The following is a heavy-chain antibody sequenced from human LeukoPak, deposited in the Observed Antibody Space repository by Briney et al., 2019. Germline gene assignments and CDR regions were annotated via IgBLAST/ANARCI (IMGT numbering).Heavy chain of an antibody. D-gene: IGHD6-13*01. Sequence: GESLKISCRGSGYSFTSYWIGWVRQMPGKGLEWMGIIYPGDSDTRYSPSFQGQVTISADKSISTAYLQWSSLKASDTAMYYCASIAAAGKYYFDYWGQGTLVTVSS. V-gene: IGHV5-51*01. CDR3: ASIAAAGKYYFDY. CDR1: GYSFTSYW. J-gene: IGHJ4*02. CDR2: IYPGDSDT.